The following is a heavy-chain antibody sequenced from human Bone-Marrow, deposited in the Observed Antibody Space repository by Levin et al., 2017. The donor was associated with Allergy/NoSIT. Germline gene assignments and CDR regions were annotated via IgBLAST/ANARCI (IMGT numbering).Heavy chain of an antibody. V-gene: IGHV1-8*02. CDR3: ARGERLRRYSYGTADV. Sequence: GESLKISCQASGYIFTNYDMNWVRQAPGQGLEWMAWMNPKTNDTAYAQKFQGRVTVTRDTSIDTAYMEVNGLRSEDTAVYFCARGERLRRYSYGTADVWGQGTLVTVSS. J-gene: IGHJ4*02. CDR1: GYIFTNYD. D-gene: IGHD5-18*01. CDR2: MNPKTNDT.